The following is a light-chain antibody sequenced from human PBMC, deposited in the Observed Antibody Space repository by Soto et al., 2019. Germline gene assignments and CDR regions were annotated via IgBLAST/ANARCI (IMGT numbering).Light chain of an antibody. CDR1: QSVSSY. V-gene: IGKV3-11*01. CDR3: QQRSNCS. Sequence: EIVLTQSPATLSLSPGERATLSCRASQSVSSYLAWYQQKPGQAPRLLIYDAPNRATGIPARFSGSGSGTDFTLTISSLEPEDFAVYYCQQRSNCSFGPGTKVDIK. J-gene: IGKJ3*01. CDR2: DAP.